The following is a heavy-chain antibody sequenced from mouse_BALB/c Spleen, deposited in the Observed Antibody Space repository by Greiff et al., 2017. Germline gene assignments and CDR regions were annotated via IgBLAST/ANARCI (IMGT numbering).Heavy chain of an antibody. CDR3: ARLYYDYDDYAMDY. D-gene: IGHD2-4*01. CDR1: GFAFSSYD. J-gene: IGHJ4*01. Sequence: EVKLVESGGGLVKPGGSLKLSCAASGFAFSSYDMSWVRQTPEKRLEWVAYISSGGGSTYYPDTVKGRFTISRDNAKNTLYLQMSSLKSEDTAMYYCARLYYDYDDYAMDYWGQGTSVTVSS. CDR2: ISSGGGST. V-gene: IGHV5-12-1*01.